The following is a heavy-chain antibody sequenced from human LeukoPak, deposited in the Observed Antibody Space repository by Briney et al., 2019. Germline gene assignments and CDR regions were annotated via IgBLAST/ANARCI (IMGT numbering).Heavy chain of an antibody. J-gene: IGHJ4*02. CDR1: GFTFRSYW. Sequence: GSLRLSCAASGFTFRSYWMAWVRQAPGKGLEWVANIKEDESAKHQADSVKGRFTISRDNAQNSVYLQMSSLRGEDTAVYYCARDVGGSLDYWGQGTLVTVSS. V-gene: IGHV3-7*01. CDR2: IKEDESAK. D-gene: IGHD1-26*01. CDR3: ARDVGGSLDY.